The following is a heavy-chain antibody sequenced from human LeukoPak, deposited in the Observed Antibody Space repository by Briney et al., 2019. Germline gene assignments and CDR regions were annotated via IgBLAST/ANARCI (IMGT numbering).Heavy chain of an antibody. Sequence: GGSLRLSCAASGFTFSSYAMSWVRQAPGKGLEWVSAISGSGGSTYYAAPVKGRFTISRDNSKNTLYLQMNSLRAEDTAVYYCARAGHCTNGICYTADFDYWGQGTLVTVSS. V-gene: IGHV3-23*01. D-gene: IGHD2-8*01. CDR3: ARAGHCTNGICYTADFDY. CDR2: ISGSGGST. CDR1: GFTFSSYA. J-gene: IGHJ4*02.